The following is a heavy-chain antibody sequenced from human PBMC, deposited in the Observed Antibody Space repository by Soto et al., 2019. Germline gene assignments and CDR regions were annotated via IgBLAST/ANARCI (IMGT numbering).Heavy chain of an antibody. CDR3: ARAGEVLRFFGCNIDC. CDR2: INPNSGGT. D-gene: IGHD3-9*01. V-gene: IGHV1-2*04. Sequence: ASVKVSCKASGYTFTGYYMHWVRKAPGQGLEWMGWINPNSGGTNYGQEFQGWVTMTRDTTISTAYMELSRLSSDDTAVSYWARAGEVLRFFGCNIDCWGQGTMVTVSS. J-gene: IGHJ4*02. CDR1: GYTFTGYY.